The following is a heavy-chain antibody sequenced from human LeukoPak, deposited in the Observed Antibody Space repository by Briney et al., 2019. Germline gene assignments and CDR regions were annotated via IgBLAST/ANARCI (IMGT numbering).Heavy chain of an antibody. D-gene: IGHD3-22*01. Sequence: GASLKISFKGSGSPFTSYWIGWVRQMPGKGLEWMGIIYPGDSDTRYSPSFQGQVTISADKSINTAYLQWSTLKASDTAMYYCARGYYYDSSGYPDYWGQGTLVTVSS. V-gene: IGHV5-51*01. J-gene: IGHJ4*02. CDR1: GSPFTSYW. CDR2: IYPGDSDT. CDR3: ARGYYYDSSGYPDY.